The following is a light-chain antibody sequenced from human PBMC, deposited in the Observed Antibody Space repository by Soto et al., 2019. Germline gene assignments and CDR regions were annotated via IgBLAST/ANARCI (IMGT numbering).Light chain of an antibody. CDR1: QGISTY. Sequence: AIRMTQSPSSFSASTGDSVTITCRASQGISTYLAWYQQKPGKPPKLLIYAASTLQSGVPSRFSGSGSGTDFTLTISCLQSEDFATYYCQQYYSYLRTFGQGTKMEI. J-gene: IGKJ2*01. CDR3: QQYYSYLRT. CDR2: AAS. V-gene: IGKV1-8*01.